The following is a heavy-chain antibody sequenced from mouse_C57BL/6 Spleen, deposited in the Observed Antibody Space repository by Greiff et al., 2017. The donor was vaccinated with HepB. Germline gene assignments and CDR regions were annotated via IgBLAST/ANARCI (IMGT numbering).Heavy chain of an antibody. D-gene: IGHD1-1*01. CDR3: ARFYYGSSGWYFDV. CDR2: INPYNGGT. Sequence: VQLKESGPVLVKPGASVKMSCKASGYTFTDYYMNWVKQSHGKSLEWIGVINPYNGGTSYNQKFKGKATLTVDKSSSTAYMELNSLTSEDSAVYYCARFYYGSSGWYFDVWGTGTTVTVSS. V-gene: IGHV1-19*01. J-gene: IGHJ1*03. CDR1: GYTFTDYY.